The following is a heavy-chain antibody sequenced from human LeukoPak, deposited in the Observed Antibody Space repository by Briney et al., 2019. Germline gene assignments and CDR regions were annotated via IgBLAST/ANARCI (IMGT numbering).Heavy chain of an antibody. J-gene: IGHJ4*02. CDR2: IYTGGST. V-gene: IGHV3-53*01. Sequence: GGSLRLSCAASGFIVSSNYMTWVRQAPGKGLEWVSVIYTGGSTYYADSVKGRFTISRDNSRNTLYLQMNSLRAEDTAVYYCATHSGGYWGQGTLVTVSS. D-gene: IGHD3-16*01. CDR3: ATHSGGY. CDR1: GFIVSSNY.